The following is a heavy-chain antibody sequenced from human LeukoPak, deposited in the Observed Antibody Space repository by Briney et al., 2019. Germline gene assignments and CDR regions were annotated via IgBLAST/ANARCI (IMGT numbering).Heavy chain of an antibody. CDR2: IRSKAYGGTT. V-gene: IGHV3-49*03. Sequence: GGSLRLPCTASGFTFGDYAMSWFRQAPGKGLEWVGFIRSKAYGGTTEYAASVKGRFTISRDDSKSIAYLQMNSLKTEDTAVYYCTRVLGQQLVLDWFDPWGQGTLVTVSS. CDR3: TRVLGQQLVLDWFDP. J-gene: IGHJ5*02. D-gene: IGHD6-13*01. CDR1: GFTFGDYA.